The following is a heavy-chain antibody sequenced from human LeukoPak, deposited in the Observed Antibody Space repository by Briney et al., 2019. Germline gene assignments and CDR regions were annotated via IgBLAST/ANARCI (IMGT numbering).Heavy chain of an antibody. D-gene: IGHD6-13*01. CDR3: ARTDIAAAGPNDY. V-gene: IGHV3-33*01. Sequence: GGSLRLSCAASGFTFSSYGMHWVRQAPGKGLEWVAVIWYDGSNKYYADSVKGRFTISRDNSKNTLYLQMNSLRAEDTAVYYCARTDIAAAGPNDYWGQGTLVTVSS. J-gene: IGHJ4*02. CDR2: IWYDGSNK. CDR1: GFTFSSYG.